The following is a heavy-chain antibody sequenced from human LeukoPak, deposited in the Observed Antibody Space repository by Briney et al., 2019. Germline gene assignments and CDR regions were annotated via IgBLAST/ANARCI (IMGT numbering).Heavy chain of an antibody. Sequence: ASVKVSCKASGYTFTSYYMHWVRQAPGQGLEWMGIINPSGGSTSYAQKFQGRVAMTRDTSTSTVYMELSSLRSEDTAVYYCAREVGGELLPYYFDYWGQGTLVTVSS. J-gene: IGHJ4*02. CDR1: GYTFTSYY. D-gene: IGHD3-10*01. CDR3: AREVGGELLPYYFDY. V-gene: IGHV1-46*03. CDR2: INPSGGST.